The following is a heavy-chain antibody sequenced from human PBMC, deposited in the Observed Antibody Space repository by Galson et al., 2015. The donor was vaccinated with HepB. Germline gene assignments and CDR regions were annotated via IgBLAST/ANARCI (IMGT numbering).Heavy chain of an antibody. CDR2: IYHSGST. J-gene: IGHJ5*02. D-gene: IGHD2-2*01. V-gene: IGHV4-30-2*01. Sequence: TLSLTCAVSGGSIGSGGYSWSWIRQPPGKALEWIGYIYHSGSTYYNPSLKSRVTISLERSKNHFSLKLTSVTAADTAVYYCANRYCTSTSCAFDPWGQGTLVTVSS. CDR1: GGSIGSGGYS. CDR3: ANRYCTSTSCAFDP.